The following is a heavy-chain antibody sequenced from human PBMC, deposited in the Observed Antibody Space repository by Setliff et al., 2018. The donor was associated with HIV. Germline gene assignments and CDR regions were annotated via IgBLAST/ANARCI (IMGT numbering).Heavy chain of an antibody. V-gene: IGHV2-5*01. CDR3: AHSGRELRGPYFDY. J-gene: IGHJ4*02. CDR1: GYSISSSYW. Sequence: TLSLTCVVSGYSISSSYWWGWIRQPPGKGLEWVALLYWNDDKRYSPSLRNRLTITRDTSKKRIVLTAASLNRADSATYYCAHSGRELRGPYFDYWGQGIPVTVS. CDR2: LYWNDDK. D-gene: IGHD1-7*01.